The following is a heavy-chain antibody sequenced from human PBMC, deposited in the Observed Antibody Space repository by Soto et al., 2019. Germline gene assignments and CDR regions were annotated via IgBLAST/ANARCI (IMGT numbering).Heavy chain of an antibody. CDR1: GFTFGNYG. Sequence: PGGSLRLSCAASGFTFGNYGMHWVRQPPGKGLEWMSSISYDGSDKYYADSVKGRFTISRDGSKNTLYLQMDSLRPEDTAVYYCAKWEGVSHNPGGNYYYGLDVWGQGTTVTVSS. CDR2: ISYDGSDK. V-gene: IGHV3-30*18. D-gene: IGHD1-26*01. J-gene: IGHJ6*02. CDR3: AKWEGVSHNPGGNYYYGLDV.